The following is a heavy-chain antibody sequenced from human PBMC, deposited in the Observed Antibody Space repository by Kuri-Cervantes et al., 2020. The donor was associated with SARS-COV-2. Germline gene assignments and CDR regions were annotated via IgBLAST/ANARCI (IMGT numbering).Heavy chain of an antibody. CDR3: TRTLSSAPYYFDY. J-gene: IGHJ4*02. Sequence: QTLSLTCAASGFTFSSYEMNWVRQAPGKGLEWVGFIRSKAYGGTTEYAASVKGRFTISRDDSKSIAYLQMNSLKTEDTAVYYCTRTLSSAPYYFDYWGQGTLVTVSS. CDR2: IRSKAYGGTT. CDR1: GFTFSSYE. D-gene: IGHD3-22*01. V-gene: IGHV3-49*04.